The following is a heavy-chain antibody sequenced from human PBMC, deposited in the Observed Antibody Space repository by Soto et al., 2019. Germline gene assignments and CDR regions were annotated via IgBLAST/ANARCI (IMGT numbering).Heavy chain of an antibody. D-gene: IGHD2-21*01. V-gene: IGHV3-74*01. J-gene: IGHJ3*02. CDR1: GFTFSSYW. CDR3: ARGVRGAYGLDI. Sequence: AGGALRLSCGASGFTFSSYWMHWGRQAPGKGLVWVSRINGDGSRTNYADSVKGRFTISRDNAKNTLYLQMNSLRAEETAVYYCARGVRGAYGLDIWGQGTMVTVSS. CDR2: INGDGSRT.